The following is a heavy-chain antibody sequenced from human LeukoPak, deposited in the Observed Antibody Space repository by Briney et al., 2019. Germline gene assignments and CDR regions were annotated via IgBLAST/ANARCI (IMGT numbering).Heavy chain of an antibody. J-gene: IGHJ3*02. CDR3: AREGYCSSTSCPPDAFDI. Sequence: GASVKVSCKASGYTFTSYGISWERQAPGQGLEWMGWISAYNGNTNYAQKFQGRVTMTTDTSTSTAYMELRSLRSDDTAVYYCAREGYCSSTSCPPDAFDIWGQGTMVTASS. V-gene: IGHV1-18*01. CDR2: ISAYNGNT. CDR1: GYTFTSYG. D-gene: IGHD2-2*01.